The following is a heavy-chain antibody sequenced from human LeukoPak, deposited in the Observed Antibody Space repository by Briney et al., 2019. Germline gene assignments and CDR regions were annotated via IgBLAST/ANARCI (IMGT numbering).Heavy chain of an antibody. V-gene: IGHV3-23*01. J-gene: IGHJ4*02. D-gene: IGHD6-13*01. CDR3: AKDRQQLANLDY. CDR2: ISGSGGRT. CDR1: GFTFSSYG. Sequence: GGSLRLSCAASGFTFSSYGMSWVRQAPGKGLEWVSGISGSGGRTYYADSVKGRFTISRDNSKNTMSLQMNRLRAEDTARYYCAKDRQQLANLDYWAQGTLVTVSS.